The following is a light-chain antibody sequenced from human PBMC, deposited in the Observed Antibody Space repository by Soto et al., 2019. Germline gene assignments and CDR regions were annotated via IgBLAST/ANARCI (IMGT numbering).Light chain of an antibody. CDR3: QQYGYSPQT. CDR1: QSVSSNY. J-gene: IGKJ1*01. CDR2: GAS. V-gene: IGKV3-20*01. Sequence: ELVLTQSPGTLSLSPVERATLSCRASQSVSSNYLAWYQLKPGQAPRLLIYGASSRATGIPDRFSGSGSGTYFTLTITSLYPEDFAVYFCQQYGYSPQTFGQGTKVDIK.